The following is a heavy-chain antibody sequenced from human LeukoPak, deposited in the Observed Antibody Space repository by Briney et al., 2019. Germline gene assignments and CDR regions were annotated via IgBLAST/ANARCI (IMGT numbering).Heavy chain of an antibody. CDR2: ISGSGGST. V-gene: IGHV3-23*01. CDR3: AKDDAWLRFGE. J-gene: IGHJ4*02. D-gene: IGHD3-10*01. Sequence: GGSLRLSCATSGFTFSSYAMSWVRQAPGKGLEWVSVISGSGGSTSYADSVKGRFTISRDNSKNTLYLEVISLTAEDTAVYYCAKDDAWLRFGEWSQGTLVTVSS. CDR1: GFTFSSYA.